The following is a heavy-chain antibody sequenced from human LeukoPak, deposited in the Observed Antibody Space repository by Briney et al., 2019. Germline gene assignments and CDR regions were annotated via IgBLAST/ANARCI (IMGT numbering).Heavy chain of an antibody. CDR3: AGSPLGYCSSTSCYENWFDP. V-gene: IGHV4-30-2*01. Sequence: LRLSCAASGFTVSSNYMSWIRQPPGKGLEWIGYIYHSGSTYYNPSLKSRVTISVDRSKNQFSLKLSSVTAADTAVYYCAGSPLGYCSSTSCYENWFDPWGQGTLVTVSS. J-gene: IGHJ5*02. CDR2: IYHSGST. CDR1: GFTVSSNY. D-gene: IGHD2-2*01.